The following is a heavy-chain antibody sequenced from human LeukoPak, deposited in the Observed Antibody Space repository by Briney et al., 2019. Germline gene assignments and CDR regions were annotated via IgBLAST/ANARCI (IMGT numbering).Heavy chain of an antibody. J-gene: IGHJ6*03. CDR3: ARAKRIAAASSYYYMDV. V-gene: IGHV1-18*01. D-gene: IGHD6-13*01. Sequence: GASVKVSCKASGYTFTSYGISWVRQAPGQGLEWMGWISAYNGNTNYAQKLQGRVTMTTDTSISTAYMELSRLRSDDTAVYYCARAKRIAAASSYYYMDVWGKGTTVTVSS. CDR2: ISAYNGNT. CDR1: GYTFTSYG.